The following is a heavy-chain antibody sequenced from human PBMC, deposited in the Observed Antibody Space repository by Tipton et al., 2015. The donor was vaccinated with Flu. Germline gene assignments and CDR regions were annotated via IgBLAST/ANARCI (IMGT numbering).Heavy chain of an antibody. J-gene: IGHJ3*02. CDR2: IYHGGAT. V-gene: IGHV3-66*02. Sequence: SLRLSCAASGITVSTNYMHWVRQAPGKGLQWVSIIYHGGATYYADSVKGRFTISRDQSKNTLYLQMKGLTTEDTAVYYCAREGGTDAFDMWGQGTVVTVSS. CDR1: GITVSTNY. D-gene: IGHD1-26*01. CDR3: AREGGTDAFDM.